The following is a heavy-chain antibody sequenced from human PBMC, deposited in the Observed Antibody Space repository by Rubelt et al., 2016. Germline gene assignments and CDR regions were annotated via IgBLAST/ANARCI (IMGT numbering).Heavy chain of an antibody. Sequence: QVQLPESGPGLVKPSETLSLTCTVSGGSITSSYLNWIRQPPGQGLEWIGAIYYSGSTYYNPSPHSRVTVSVTTTKNHVSLERGAVTAADTAVYYCARNWGVGTTKSSWDFDLWGRGTLVTVAS. D-gene: IGHD1-26*01. V-gene: IGHV4-59*12. CDR3: ARNWGVGTTKSSWDFDL. CDR2: IYYSGST. J-gene: IGHJ2*01. CDR1: GGSITSSY.